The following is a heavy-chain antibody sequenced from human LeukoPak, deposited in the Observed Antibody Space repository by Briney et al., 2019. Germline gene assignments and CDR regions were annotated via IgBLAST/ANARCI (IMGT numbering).Heavy chain of an antibody. D-gene: IGHD6-19*01. CDR1: GGSFSGYY. CDR3: ARYEGSGWYNWFDP. J-gene: IGHJ5*02. Sequence: SETLSLTCAVYGGSFSGYYWSWLRQPPGKGLEWVGEINHSGSTNYNPSLKSRVTISVDKSKNQFSLKLSSVTAADTAVYYCARYEGSGWYNWFDPWGQGTLVTVSS. V-gene: IGHV4-34*01. CDR2: INHSGST.